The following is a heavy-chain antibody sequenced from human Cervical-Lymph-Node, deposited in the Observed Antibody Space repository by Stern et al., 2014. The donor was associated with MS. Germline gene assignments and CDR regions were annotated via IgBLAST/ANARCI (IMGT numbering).Heavy chain of an antibody. D-gene: IGHD5-24*01. V-gene: IGHV3-21*01. Sequence: EVQLVESGGDLVKPGGSLRLSCEASGFTFSYYDMNWVRQAPGQGLECVSSITSGSAYLYYADSVKGRFTISRDNAKNSLYLQMNSLRAEDTAVYYCARQDGYNLDYWGRGPLVTVSS. J-gene: IGHJ4*02. CDR3: ARQDGYNLDY. CDR1: GFTFSYYD. CDR2: ITSGSAYL.